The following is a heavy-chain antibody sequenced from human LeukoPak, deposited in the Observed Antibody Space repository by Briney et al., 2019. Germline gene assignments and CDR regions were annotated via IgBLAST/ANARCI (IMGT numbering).Heavy chain of an antibody. CDR1: GFTVSSNY. Sequence: PGGSLRLSCAASGFTVSSNYMSWVRQAPGKGLEWVAVISYDGSNKYYADSVKGRFTISRDNSKNTLYLQMNSLRAEDTAVYYCAKESSAWNYYYGMDVWGQGTTVTVSS. CDR2: ISYDGSNK. CDR3: AKESSAWNYYYGMDV. D-gene: IGHD3-22*01. J-gene: IGHJ6*02. V-gene: IGHV3-30*18.